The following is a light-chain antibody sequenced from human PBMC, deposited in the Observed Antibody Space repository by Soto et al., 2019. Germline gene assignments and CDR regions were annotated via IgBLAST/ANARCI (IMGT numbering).Light chain of an antibody. CDR3: SSSTTGCTPV. CDR1: SSDIGGSKL. Sequence: QSALTQPASVSGSPGQSIIISCSGTSSDIGGSKLVSWYQQHPGKAPKLIIYDVTARPSGVSNRFSGSKSGNTASLSISGLQADDEADYHCSSSTTGCTPVFGGGTKLTVL. J-gene: IGLJ2*01. V-gene: IGLV2-14*03. CDR2: DVT.